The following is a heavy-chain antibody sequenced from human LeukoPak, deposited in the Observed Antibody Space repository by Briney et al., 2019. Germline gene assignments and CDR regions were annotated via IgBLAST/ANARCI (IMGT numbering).Heavy chain of an antibody. CDR1: GFTVSSNY. CDR3: ARDHTAMAVE. CDR2: IYSGGST. V-gene: IGHV3-53*01. Sequence: GGSLRLSCAASGFTVSSNYTSWVRQAPGKGLEWVSVIYSGGSTYYADSVKGRFTISRDNSKNTLYLQMNSLGAEDTAVYYCARDHTAMAVEWGQGTLVTVSS. D-gene: IGHD5-18*01. J-gene: IGHJ4*02.